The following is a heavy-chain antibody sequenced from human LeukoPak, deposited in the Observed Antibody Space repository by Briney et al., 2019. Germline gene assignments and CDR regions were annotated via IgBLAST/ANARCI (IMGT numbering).Heavy chain of an antibody. D-gene: IGHD3-10*01. Sequence: PGGSLRLSCAASGFTFSSYAMSWVRQAPGKGLEWVSAISGSGGSTYYADSVKGRFTISRDNSKNTLYLQMNSLRAEDTAVYYCAKVGYYGSGRGYFDYWGQGTLVTVSS. CDR2: ISGSGGST. CDR3: AKVGYYGSGRGYFDY. CDR1: GFTFSSYA. V-gene: IGHV3-23*01. J-gene: IGHJ4*02.